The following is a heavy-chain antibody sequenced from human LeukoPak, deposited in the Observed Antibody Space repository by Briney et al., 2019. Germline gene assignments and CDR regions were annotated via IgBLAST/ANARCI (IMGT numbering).Heavy chain of an antibody. CDR3: AKGPLRGTAAAIDY. CDR2: ISYDGRNI. D-gene: IGHD2-2*01. Sequence: GGSLRLSCAASGFTFNTYTMNWVRQAPGKGLEWEAVISYDGRNIHYPDSVKGRFTISRDISTDTLWLQMDSLRTEDTAVYYCAKGPLRGTAAAIDYWGQGTLVTVSS. V-gene: IGHV3-30*18. J-gene: IGHJ4*02. CDR1: GFTFNTYT.